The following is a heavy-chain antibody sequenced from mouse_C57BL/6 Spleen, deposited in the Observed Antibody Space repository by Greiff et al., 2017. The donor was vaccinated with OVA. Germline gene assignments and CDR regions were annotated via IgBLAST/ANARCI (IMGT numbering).Heavy chain of an antibody. D-gene: IGHD1-1*01. CDR3: ARRHYYCDD. V-gene: IGHV1-81*01. J-gene: IGHJ4*01. CDR1: GYTFTSYG. CDR2: IYPRSGNT. Sequence: QVQLQQSGAELARPGASVKLSCKASGYTFTSYGISWVKQRTGQGLEWIGEIYPRSGNTYYNEKFKGKATLTADKSSSTAYMELRSLTSEDSAVYFCARRHYYCDDWGKGTSVTVSS.